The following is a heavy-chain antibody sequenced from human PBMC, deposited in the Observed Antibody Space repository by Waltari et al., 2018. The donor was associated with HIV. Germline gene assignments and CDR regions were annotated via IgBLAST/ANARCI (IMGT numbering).Heavy chain of an antibody. CDR3: ARDSRGTSWSLNWFDP. CDR1: GFTFCVYS. Sequence: EVQLVDSGGGLVKPGGSLRLSCAAPGFTFCVYSLNWVRQSPGKGLEWVSSISSSGSFIYYADSVKGRFTISRDNAQNSMYLQMNNLRADDSAMYYCARDSRGTSWSLNWFDPWGQGTLVTVSS. J-gene: IGHJ5*02. V-gene: IGHV3-21*02. CDR2: ISSSGSFI. D-gene: IGHD6-13*01.